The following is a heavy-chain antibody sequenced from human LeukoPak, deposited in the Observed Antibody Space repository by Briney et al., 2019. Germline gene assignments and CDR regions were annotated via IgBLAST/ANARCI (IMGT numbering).Heavy chain of an antibody. V-gene: IGHV4-59*01. D-gene: IGHD1-26*01. Sequence: SETLSLTCTVSGDSISSYYWSWIRQPPGKGLEWIGYIYYSGSTNYNPSLKSRVTISVDTSKNQFSLKLSSVTAADTAVYYCARVWDGYFDYWGQGTLVTVSS. CDR1: GDSISSYY. CDR3: ARVWDGYFDY. J-gene: IGHJ4*02. CDR2: IYYSGST.